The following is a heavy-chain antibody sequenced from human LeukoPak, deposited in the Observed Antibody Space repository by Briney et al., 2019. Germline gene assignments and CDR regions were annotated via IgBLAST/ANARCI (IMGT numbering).Heavy chain of an antibody. CDR2: IDNSGGFR. D-gene: IGHD3-10*01. Sequence: GGSLRLSCAVSGFKFSDYEMIWVRQAPGKGLEGVSSIDNSGGFRKYSDSVQGRFTTSRDNAKNSLYLQMNSLRAEDTAVYYCARVLSGSGSYLWWFAPWGQGTLVTVSS. J-gene: IGHJ5*02. CDR3: ARVLSGSGSYLWWFAP. V-gene: IGHV3-11*06. CDR1: GFKFSDYE.